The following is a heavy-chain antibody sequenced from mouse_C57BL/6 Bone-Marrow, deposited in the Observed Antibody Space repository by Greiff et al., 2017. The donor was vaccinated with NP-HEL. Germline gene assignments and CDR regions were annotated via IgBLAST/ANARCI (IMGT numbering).Heavy chain of an antibody. CDR1: GYSITSGYD. D-gene: IGHD2-2*01. J-gene: IGHJ1*03. CDR3: ARGYGYPPYWYFDV. Sequence: VQLQESGPGMVKPSQSLSLTCTVTGYSITSGYDWHWIRHFPGNKLEWMGYISYSGSTNYNPSLKSRISITHDTSKNHFFLKLNSVTTEDTATYYCARGYGYPPYWYFDVWGTGTTVTVSS. CDR2: ISYSGST. V-gene: IGHV3-1*01.